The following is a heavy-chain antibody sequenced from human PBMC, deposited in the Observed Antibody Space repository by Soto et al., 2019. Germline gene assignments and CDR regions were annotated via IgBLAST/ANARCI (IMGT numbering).Heavy chain of an antibody. J-gene: IGHJ4*02. CDR3: ARVPDDQWLAHFDY. CDR2: ISSSGSTI. D-gene: IGHD6-19*01. Sequence: GGSLRLSCAASGFTFSDYYMSWIRQAPGKGLEWVSYISSSGSTIYYADSVKGRFTISRDNAKNSLYLQMNSLRAEDTAVYYCARVPDDQWLAHFDYWGQGTLVTVSS. CDR1: GFTFSDYY. V-gene: IGHV3-11*01.